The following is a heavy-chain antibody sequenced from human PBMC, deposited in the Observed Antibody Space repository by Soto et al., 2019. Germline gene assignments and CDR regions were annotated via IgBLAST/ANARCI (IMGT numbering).Heavy chain of an antibody. CDR2: SGSGGNT. J-gene: IGHJ4*02. D-gene: IGHD6-6*01. Sequence: GGSLRLSCAASGFTFTTYAMSWVRQAPGKGLEWVSTSGSGGNTYYADSVKGRFTISRDNSKNTLYLQMNSLRAGDTAVYYCAKRGSSSAKYYFYYWGQGTLVTVSS. V-gene: IGHV3-23*01. CDR1: GFTFTTYA. CDR3: AKRGSSSAKYYFYY.